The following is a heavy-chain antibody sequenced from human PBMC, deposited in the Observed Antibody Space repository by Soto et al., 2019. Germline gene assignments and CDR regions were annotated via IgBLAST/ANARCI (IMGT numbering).Heavy chain of an antibody. CDR2: IYTSGST. D-gene: IGHD2-2*01. Sequence: SETLALTCTVSGGSISSYSRTWIRQPAGKGLEWIGRIYTSGSTNYNPPLQSRVTMSVDTSKNQFSLKLISVTAADTAVYYCARACSSNSCYDVFDYWGQGTMVTVSS. V-gene: IGHV4-4*07. CDR3: ARACSSNSCYDVFDY. CDR1: GGSISSYS. J-gene: IGHJ4*02.